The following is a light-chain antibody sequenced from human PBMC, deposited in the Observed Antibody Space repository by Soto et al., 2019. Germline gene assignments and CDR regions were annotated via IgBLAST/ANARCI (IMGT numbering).Light chain of an antibody. CDR1: QSISSW. Sequence: DIQMTQSPSTLSASVGDRVTITCRASQSISSWLAWYQQKPGKAPNLLIHKASHLESGVPSRFSGSGSGTEFTLTISSLQPGDFATYYCQHYNTYPWTFGQGTTVDIK. V-gene: IGKV1-5*03. CDR3: QHYNTYPWT. CDR2: KAS. J-gene: IGKJ1*01.